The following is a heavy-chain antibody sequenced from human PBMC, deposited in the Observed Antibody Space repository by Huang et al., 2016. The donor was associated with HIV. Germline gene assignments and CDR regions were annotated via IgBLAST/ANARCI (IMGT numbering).Heavy chain of an antibody. D-gene: IGHD3-10*01. V-gene: IGHV3-30*02. CDR2: IRYDGSNK. CDR1: GLTFSSYG. Sequence: QVQLVESGGGVVQPGGSLRLSCAASGLTFSSYGMHWVRQAPGKGLEWVACIRYDGSNKYYADSVKGRFTISRDNSKNTLYLQMNSLRAEDTAVYYCAKDFGIEFWGQGTLVTVSS. J-gene: IGHJ4*02. CDR3: AKDFGIEF.